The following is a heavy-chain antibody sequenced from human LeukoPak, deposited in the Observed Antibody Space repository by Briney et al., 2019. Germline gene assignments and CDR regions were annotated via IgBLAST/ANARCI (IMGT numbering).Heavy chain of an antibody. CDR2: INHSGST. D-gene: IGHD6-19*01. J-gene: IGHJ5*02. CDR3: ARWQWLVRAFDP. CDR1: GGSFSGYY. Sequence: SETLSLTCAVYGGSFSGYYWSWIRQPPGKGLEWIGEINHSGSTNYNPSHKSRVTISVDTSKNQFSLKLSSVTAADTAVYYCARWQWLVRAFDPWGQGTLVTVSS. V-gene: IGHV4-34*01.